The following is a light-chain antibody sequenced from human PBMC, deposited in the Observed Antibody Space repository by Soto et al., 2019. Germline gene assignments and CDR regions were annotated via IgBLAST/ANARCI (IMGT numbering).Light chain of an antibody. CDR1: QGISSY. Sequence: IQLTQSPSFLSASVGDRVTITSRTSQGISSYLAWYQQKPGTAPQLLISAASTLQSGVPARFSGSGSGTEFTLTISSLQPEDFATYYCQQLKSYPLSFGGGTKVEI. V-gene: IGKV1-9*01. J-gene: IGKJ4*01. CDR2: AAS. CDR3: QQLKSYPLS.